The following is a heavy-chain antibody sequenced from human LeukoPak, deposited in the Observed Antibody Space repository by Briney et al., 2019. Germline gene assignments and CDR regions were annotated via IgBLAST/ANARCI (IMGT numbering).Heavy chain of an antibody. CDR3: ARDPIGGLYYYYTDV. V-gene: IGHV3-21*01. Sequence: GGSLRLSCAASGFTFSSYSMNWVRLAPGKGLEWVSSISSSSSYIYYADSVKGRFTISRDNAKNSLYLQMNSLRAEDTAVYYCARDPIGGLYYYYTDVWGKGTTVTVSS. J-gene: IGHJ6*03. CDR2: ISSSSSYI. CDR1: GFTFSSYS. D-gene: IGHD4-23*01.